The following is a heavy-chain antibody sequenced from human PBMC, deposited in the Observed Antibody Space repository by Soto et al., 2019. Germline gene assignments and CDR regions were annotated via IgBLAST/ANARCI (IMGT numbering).Heavy chain of an antibody. Sequence: ASVKVSCKASGGTFSSYAISWVRQAPGQGLEWMGGIIPIFGTANYAQKFQGRVTITADESTSTAYMELSSLRSEDTAVYYCARGYDSSGYRYYYYGMDVWGQGTTVTVYS. CDR2: IIPIFGTA. CDR1: GGTFSSYA. J-gene: IGHJ6*02. CDR3: ARGYDSSGYRYYYYGMDV. D-gene: IGHD3-22*01. V-gene: IGHV1-69*13.